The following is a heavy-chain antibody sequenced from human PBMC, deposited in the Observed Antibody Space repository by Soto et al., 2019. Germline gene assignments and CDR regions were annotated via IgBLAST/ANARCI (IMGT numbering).Heavy chain of an antibody. J-gene: IGHJ6*02. D-gene: IGHD3-10*01. Sequence: QVQLQQSGPGLVKPSETLSLTCTVSSGPSRSHNWGWIRQPPGGGLEWIGYIYHTGDTSYNPSLRSRVTMSADTSTNHISLTLRSVTAADTAVYYCVRQGIGDLHGLVDVWGQGTRVSVSS. CDR3: VRQGIGDLHGLVDV. CDR1: SGPSRSHN. CDR2: IYHTGDT. V-gene: IGHV4-59*08.